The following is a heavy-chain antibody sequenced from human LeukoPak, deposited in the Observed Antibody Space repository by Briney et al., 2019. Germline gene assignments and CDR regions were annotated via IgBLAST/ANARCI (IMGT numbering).Heavy chain of an antibody. CDR2: INPNSGGT. CDR1: GYTFTGYY. J-gene: IGHJ4*02. D-gene: IGHD1-26*01. V-gene: IGHV1-2*02. Sequence: AASVKVSCKASGYTFTGYYMHWVRQAPGQGLEWMGWINPNSGGTNYAQKFQGRVTMTRDTSINTAYMELSRLRSDDTAVYYCARGPYSGSYYSYYWGQGTLVTVSS. CDR3: ARGPYSGSYYSYY.